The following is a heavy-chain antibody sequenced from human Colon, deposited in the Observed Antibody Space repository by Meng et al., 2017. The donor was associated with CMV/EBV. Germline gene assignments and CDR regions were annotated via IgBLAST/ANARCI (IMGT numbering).Heavy chain of an antibody. D-gene: IGHD6-6*01. V-gene: IGHV3-21*01. CDR3: ARDPSSSSGPDYFDY. CDR2: ISSSSSHI. Sequence: GESLKISCAVSGFAVSSDYMNWVRQAPGKGLEWVSSISSSSSHIYYAESVKGRFTISRDNAKNSLYLQMNSLRVEDTAVYYCARDPSSSSGPDYFDYWGQGTLVTVSS. CDR1: GFAVSSDY. J-gene: IGHJ4*02.